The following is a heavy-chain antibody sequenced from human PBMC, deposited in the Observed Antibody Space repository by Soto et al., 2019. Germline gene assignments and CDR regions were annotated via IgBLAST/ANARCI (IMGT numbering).Heavy chain of an antibody. D-gene: IGHD2-21*01. J-gene: IGHJ4*02. CDR1: GYTFTDYG. CDR2: IVPNNGNT. V-gene: IGHV1-18*01. Sequence: GASVKVSCKASGYTFTDYGIHWVRQAPGQGFEWMGWIVPNNGNTNYAQKVQGRVTMTTDTSTSTAYMELRSLRSDDTAVYYRARGGDGYNFGAVYWGQGTPVTVSS. CDR3: ARGGDGYNFGAVY.